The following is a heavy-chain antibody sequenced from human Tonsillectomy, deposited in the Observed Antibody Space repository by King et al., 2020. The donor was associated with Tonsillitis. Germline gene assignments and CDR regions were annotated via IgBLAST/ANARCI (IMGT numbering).Heavy chain of an antibody. CDR1: GFTFSNYW. CDR3: AREISISMIVMNCFDY. CDR2: IKEDGNEK. D-gene: IGHD3-22*01. Sequence: VQLVESGGGLVQPGGSLRLSCAASGFTFSNYWMSWVRQAPGKGLEWVANIKEDGNEKYYEDSVKGRFTISRDNAKNSLYLQMNSLRAEDTAVYYCAREISISMIVMNCFDYWGRGALVTVSS. V-gene: IGHV3-7*03. J-gene: IGHJ4*02.